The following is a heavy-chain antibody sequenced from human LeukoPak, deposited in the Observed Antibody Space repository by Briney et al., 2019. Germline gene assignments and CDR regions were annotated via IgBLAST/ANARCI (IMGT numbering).Heavy chain of an antibody. V-gene: IGHV1-46*01. J-gene: IGHJ6*03. CDR2: INPSGGST. D-gene: IGHD4-11*01. CDR1: GYSFTNYD. Sequence: ASVKVSCKASGYSFTNYDINWVRQAPGQGLEWMGIINPSGGSTSYAQKFQGRVTMTRDMSTSTVYMELSSLRSEDTAVYYCARRVYSNYASYMDVWGKGTTVTVSS. CDR3: ARRVYSNYASYMDV.